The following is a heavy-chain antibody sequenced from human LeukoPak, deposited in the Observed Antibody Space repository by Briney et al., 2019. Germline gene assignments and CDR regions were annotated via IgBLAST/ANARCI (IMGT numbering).Heavy chain of an antibody. Sequence: GGSLRLSCAASGFTFSTYAMHWVRQAPGKGLEWVTVISDDESNKYYADSVKGRFTISRDNSKNTLYLQMNSLITEDTAVYYCARDTSANSIDYWGQGTLVTVSS. J-gene: IGHJ4*02. D-gene: IGHD6-13*01. CDR3: ARDTSANSIDY. V-gene: IGHV3-30-3*01. CDR1: GFTFSTYA. CDR2: ISDDESNK.